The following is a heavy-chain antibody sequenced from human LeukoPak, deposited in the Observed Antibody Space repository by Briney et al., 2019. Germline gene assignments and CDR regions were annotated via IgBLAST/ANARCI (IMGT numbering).Heavy chain of an antibody. Sequence: SETLSLTCAVYGGSFSGCYWSWIRQPPGKGLEWIGEINHSGSTNYNPSLKSRVTISVDTSKNQFSLKLSSVTAADTAVYYCARGLDIAARPFDPWGQGTLVTVSS. J-gene: IGHJ5*02. D-gene: IGHD6-6*01. V-gene: IGHV4-34*01. CDR1: GGSFSGCY. CDR3: ARGLDIAARPFDP. CDR2: INHSGST.